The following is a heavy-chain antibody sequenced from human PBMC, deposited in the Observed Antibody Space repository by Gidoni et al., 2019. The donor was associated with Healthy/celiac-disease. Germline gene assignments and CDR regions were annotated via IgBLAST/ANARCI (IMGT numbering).Heavy chain of an antibody. J-gene: IGHJ5*02. CDR1: GFTFSCYA. CDR3: AKDRGSHPLKIVVVPAAIWGWFDP. Sequence: QVPLVASGGGVFQPGRSLRLSCAASGFTFSCYAMHWPRQAPGKGLEWVAGISYEGSNKYYADSVKGRFTISEENSKNKMYLQMNSLRAEDTAVYYCAKDRGSHPLKIVVVPAAIWGWFDPWGQGTLVTVSS. CDR2: ISYEGSNK. V-gene: IGHV3-30*18. D-gene: IGHD2-2*01.